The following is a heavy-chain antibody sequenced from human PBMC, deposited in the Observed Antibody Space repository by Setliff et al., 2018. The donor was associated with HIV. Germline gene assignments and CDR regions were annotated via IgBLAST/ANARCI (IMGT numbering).Heavy chain of an antibody. CDR3: VRVGPWYYARSGYLASWDY. CDR2: TNPQSDIA. CDR1: GFTFNHYA. J-gene: IGHJ4*02. Sequence: SVKVSCKASGFTFNHYALSWVRQAPGQRPEWMGGTNPQSDIANYAQRFQGRVTITVDHSTTTTYMELTSLRADDTAVYYCVRVGPWYYARSGYLASWDYWGQGTLVTVSS. D-gene: IGHD3-22*01. V-gene: IGHV1-69*10.